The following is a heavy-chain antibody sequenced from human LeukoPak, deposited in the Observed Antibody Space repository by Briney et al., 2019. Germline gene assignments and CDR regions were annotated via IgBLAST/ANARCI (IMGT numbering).Heavy chain of an antibody. V-gene: IGHV3-23*01. J-gene: IGHJ4*02. Sequence: GGSLRLSCAASGFTFSSYAMSWVRQAPGKGLEWVSAISGSGGSTYYADSVEGRFTISRDNSKNTLYLQMNSLRAEDTAVYYCARASMRMTTAGLVDYWGQGTLVTVSS. CDR3: ARASMRMTTAGLVDY. D-gene: IGHD6-13*01. CDR1: GFTFSSYA. CDR2: ISGSGGST.